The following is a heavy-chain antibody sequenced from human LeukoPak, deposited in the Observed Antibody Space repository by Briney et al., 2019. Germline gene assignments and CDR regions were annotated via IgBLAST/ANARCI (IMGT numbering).Heavy chain of an antibody. CDR1: GYTLTELS. CDR3: ARVDDILTGHLDC. J-gene: IGHJ4*02. D-gene: IGHD3-9*01. Sequence: ASVKVSCKVSGYTLTELSMHWVRQAPGKGLEWMGGFDPEAGKTIYAQNFQGRVTMTEDTSTDTAQMELSSLRSEDTAVYYCARVDDILTGHLDCWGQGTLVTVSS. CDR2: FDPEAGKT. V-gene: IGHV1-24*01.